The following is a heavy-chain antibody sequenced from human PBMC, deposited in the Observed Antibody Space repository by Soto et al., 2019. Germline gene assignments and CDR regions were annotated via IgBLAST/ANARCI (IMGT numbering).Heavy chain of an antibody. CDR3: AGGLRTGNYGMDV. CDR2: LIPMFGTS. V-gene: IGHV1-69*12. J-gene: IGHJ6*02. Sequence: QVQLVQSGAEVKKPGSSVTVSCSASGGTFNNYAINWIRQAPGQGLEWMGGLIPMFGTSSYARRFQGRVTTTADESTSTAYLELSGLRSEDTAVYFCAGGLRTGNYGMDVWGQGTTVTVSS. CDR1: GGTFNNYA. D-gene: IGHD3-10*01.